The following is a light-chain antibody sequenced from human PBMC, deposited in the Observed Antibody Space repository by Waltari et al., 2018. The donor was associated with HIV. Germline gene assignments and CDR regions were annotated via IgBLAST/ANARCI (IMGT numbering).Light chain of an antibody. CDR1: SSSIGGYTY. CDR2: EVS. J-gene: IGLJ2*01. CDR3: SSYGGSANLL. Sequence: QSALTQPPSASGSPGQSVTISCTGPSSSIGGYTYFPWYQQYPGKAPKLMIYEVSKRPSGVPDRFSGSKSANTASLTVSGLQAEDEADYYCSSYGGSANLLFGGGTKLTVL. V-gene: IGLV2-8*01.